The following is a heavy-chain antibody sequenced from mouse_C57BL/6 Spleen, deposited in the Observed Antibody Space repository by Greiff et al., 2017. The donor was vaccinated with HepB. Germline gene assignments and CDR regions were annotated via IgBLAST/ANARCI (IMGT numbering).Heavy chain of an antibody. J-gene: IGHJ4*01. CDR2: IYPGDGDT. CDR1: GYAFSSSW. Sequence: QVQLQQSGPELVKPGASVKISCKASGYAFSSSWMNWVKQRPGKGLEWIGRIYPGDGDTNYNGKFKGKATLTADKSSSTAYMQLSSLTSEDSAVYFCARFPTTVVRYYYAMDYWGQGTSVTVSS. V-gene: IGHV1-82*01. D-gene: IGHD1-1*01. CDR3: ARFPTTVVRYYYAMDY.